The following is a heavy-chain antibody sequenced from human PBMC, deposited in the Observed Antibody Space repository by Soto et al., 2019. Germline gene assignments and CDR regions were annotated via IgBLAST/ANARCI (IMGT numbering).Heavy chain of an antibody. CDR3: AQMWFGELWHGMDV. J-gene: IGHJ6*02. V-gene: IGHV1-69*02. CDR2: IIPILDVA. CDR1: GGDFLSYT. D-gene: IGHD3-10*01. Sequence: QLVQSGAEVKRPGSSVKVSCKASGGDFLSYTISWVRQVPGQGPEWMGTIIPILDVAKNAKKFRGRVAITADKATSTVYMELRSLRSDDTAVYYCAQMWFGELWHGMDVWGQGTTITVSS.